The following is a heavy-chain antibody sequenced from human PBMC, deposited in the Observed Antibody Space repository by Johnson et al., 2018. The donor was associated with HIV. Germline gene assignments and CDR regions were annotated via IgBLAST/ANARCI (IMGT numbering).Heavy chain of an antibody. J-gene: IGHJ3*02. D-gene: IGHD1-26*01. CDR2: IYSGGST. CDR1: GFTFNNYG. CDR3: ARVRVGAFDI. Sequence: QVQLVESGGGVVQPGGSLRLSCAASGFTFNNYGMHWVRQSPGKGLEWVSVIYSGGSTYYADSVKGRFTISRDNSKNMVYLQMNSLRVEDTAVYYCARVRVGAFDIWGQGTMVTVSS. V-gene: IGHV3-NL1*01.